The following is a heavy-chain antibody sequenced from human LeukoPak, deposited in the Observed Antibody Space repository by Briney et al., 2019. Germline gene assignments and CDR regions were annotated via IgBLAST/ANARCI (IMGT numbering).Heavy chain of an antibody. CDR2: IRGGGGST. CDR3: AKDELLWFGELGVTDSLVDY. J-gene: IGHJ4*02. Sequence: GGSLRLSCAASGFTFSSYAMSWVRQAPGKGLEWVSAIRGGGGSTYYADSVKGRFTISRDNSKNTLYLQMNSLRAEDTAVYYCAKDELLWFGELGVTDSLVDYWGQGTLVTVSS. V-gene: IGHV3-23*01. CDR1: GFTFSSYA. D-gene: IGHD3-10*01.